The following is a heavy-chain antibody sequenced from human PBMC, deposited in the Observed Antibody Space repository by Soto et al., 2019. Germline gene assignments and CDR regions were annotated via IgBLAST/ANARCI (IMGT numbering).Heavy chain of an antibody. D-gene: IGHD6-19*01. CDR2: ISAYNVDT. J-gene: IGHJ6*03. Sequence: QDQLVQSGGEVKKPGASVKVSCKASGYSFTNYGITWVRQAPGQGFEWMGWISAYNVDTNYAQKLQGRVTMTTDACTSTAYLELRSLRSDDTAVYYCARDRGVAPPVAGNTHYYYYMDVWGKGTTVTVSS. CDR3: ARDRGVAPPVAGNTHYYYYMDV. CDR1: GYSFTNYG. V-gene: IGHV1-18*01.